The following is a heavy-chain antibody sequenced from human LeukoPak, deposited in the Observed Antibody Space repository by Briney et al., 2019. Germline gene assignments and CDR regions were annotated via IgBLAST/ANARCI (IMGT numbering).Heavy chain of an antibody. Sequence: GGPLTLSCAASGFTCNSYAMIWVRQAPGKGLVWVGHIRSETDGETKDYAAPVKGRFIISNDDSNNTLYLQINSLKAEDTAVYCWTTGAFHWGQGTVVTVSS. CDR1: GFTCNSYA. J-gene: IGHJ1*01. CDR3: TTGAFH. V-gene: IGHV3-15*01. CDR2: IRSETDGETK.